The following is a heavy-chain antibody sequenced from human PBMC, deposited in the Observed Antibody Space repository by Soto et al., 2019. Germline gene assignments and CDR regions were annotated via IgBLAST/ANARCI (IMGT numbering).Heavy chain of an antibody. J-gene: IGHJ4*02. D-gene: IGHD2-2*01. CDR2: IIPIFGTA. CDR3: ASVPEPNCISTSCYEDY. V-gene: IGHV1-69*13. CDR1: GGTFSSYA. Sequence: ASVKGSCKASGGTFSSYAISWVRQAPGQGLEWMGGIIPIFGTANYAQKFQGRVTITADESTSTAYMELSSLRSEDTAVYYCASVPEPNCISTSCYEDYWGQGTLVTVSS.